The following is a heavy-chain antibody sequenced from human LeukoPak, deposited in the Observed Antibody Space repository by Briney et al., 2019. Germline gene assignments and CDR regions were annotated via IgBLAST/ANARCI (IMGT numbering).Heavy chain of an antibody. J-gene: IGHJ6*02. V-gene: IGHV3-53*01. D-gene: IGHD6-19*01. CDR2: VYSDGRT. CDR3: AREVAAPILSDGLDL. Sequence: GGSLRLSCVASGFVVNTHYMSWVRQAPGKGLEWVSDVYSDGRTYYAESVKGRFIISRDSSKNIVYLQMDSLRVEDTAVYYCAREVAAPILSDGLDLWGQGTAVTVSS. CDR1: GFVVNTHY.